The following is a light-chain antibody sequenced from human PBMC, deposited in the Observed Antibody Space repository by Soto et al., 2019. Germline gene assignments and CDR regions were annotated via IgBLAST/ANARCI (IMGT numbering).Light chain of an antibody. CDR1: QSVSSY. V-gene: IGKV3-11*01. CDR3: QQRSNWPPP. Sequence: EIVLTQSPATLSLSPGERATLSCRASQSVSSYLAWYQQKPGQAPRLLIYDASNRATGIPARFSGSGSGTGFTLTISRLDPEDFAVYYCQQRSNWPPPFGQGTKVEIK. J-gene: IGKJ1*01. CDR2: DAS.